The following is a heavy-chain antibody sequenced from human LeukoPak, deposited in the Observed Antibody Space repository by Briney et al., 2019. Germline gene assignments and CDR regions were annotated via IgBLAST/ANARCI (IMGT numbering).Heavy chain of an antibody. Sequence: GGSLRLSCAASGFPFNVYSMNWVRQAPGKGLEWISYIGISSGNTKYADSVKGRFTVSGDSARNSLYLQMNSLRVADTAVYYCARGHNYAFDNWGQGTLVTVSS. CDR3: ARGHNYAFDN. CDR2: IGISSGNT. D-gene: IGHD1-1*01. J-gene: IGHJ4*02. V-gene: IGHV3-11*06. CDR1: GFPFNVYS.